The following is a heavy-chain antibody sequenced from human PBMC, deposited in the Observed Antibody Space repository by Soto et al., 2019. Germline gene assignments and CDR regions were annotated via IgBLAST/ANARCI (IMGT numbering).Heavy chain of an antibody. CDR2: ISGGGDST. Sequence: EVQLLESGGGLVQPGGSLRLSCAASGFTFSTNSMTWVRQAPGKGLEWVCGISGGGDSTHYAYSVKGRFTISRDNSKNMVYLQMNSLTADDTAVYFCSKWDGYGDQWGQGTLVTVSS. D-gene: IGHD5-12*01. V-gene: IGHV3-23*01. CDR3: SKWDGYGDQ. J-gene: IGHJ5*02. CDR1: GFTFSTNS.